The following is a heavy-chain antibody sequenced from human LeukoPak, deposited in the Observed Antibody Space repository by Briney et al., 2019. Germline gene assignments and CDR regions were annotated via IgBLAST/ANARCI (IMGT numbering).Heavy chain of an antibody. J-gene: IGHJ6*03. Sequence: SETLSLTCTVSGGSISSSSYYWGWIRQPPGEGLEWIGSIYYSGSTYYNPSRKSRVTISVDTSKNQFSLKLSSVTAADTAVYYCEVLGYCSGGSCYSPYYYYYYMDVWGKGTTVTVSS. V-gene: IGHV4-39*01. CDR3: EVLGYCSGGSCYSPYYYYYYMDV. CDR2: IYYSGST. CDR1: GGSISSSSYY. D-gene: IGHD2-15*01.